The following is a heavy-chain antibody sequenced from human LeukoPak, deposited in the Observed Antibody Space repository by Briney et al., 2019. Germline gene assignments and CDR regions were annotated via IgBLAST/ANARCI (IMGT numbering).Heavy chain of an antibody. J-gene: IGHJ4*02. V-gene: IGHV3-23*01. CDR3: AKGALEWSYYFDY. CDR2: TSASAGTS. CDR1: GLTFSSYA. D-gene: IGHD3-3*01. Sequence: GGSLRLSCAASGLTFSSYAMAWVRQAPGKGLECISATSASAGTSYYADSVKGRFTISRDNSKNMLYLQMSSLRAEDTAVYYCAKGALEWSYYFDYWGQGILATVSS.